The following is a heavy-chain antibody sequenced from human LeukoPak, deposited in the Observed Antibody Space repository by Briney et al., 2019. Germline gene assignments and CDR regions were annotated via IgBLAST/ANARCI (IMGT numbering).Heavy chain of an antibody. CDR2: VNTNTGNP. Sequence: ASVKVSCKASGYTFTSYAMKWVRQVPGQGLEWMGWVNTNTGNPTYAQGFTGRFVFSLDTSVSTAYLQISSLKAEDTAVYYCARDGTDLAAAGFDYWGQGTLVTVSS. CDR1: GYTFTSYA. V-gene: IGHV7-4-1*02. D-gene: IGHD6-13*01. J-gene: IGHJ4*02. CDR3: ARDGTDLAAAGFDY.